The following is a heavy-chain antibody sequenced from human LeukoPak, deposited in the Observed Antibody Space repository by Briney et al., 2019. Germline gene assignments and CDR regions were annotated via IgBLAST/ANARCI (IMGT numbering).Heavy chain of an antibody. D-gene: IGHD3-10*01. CDR2: IFQTGNT. CDR3: ARGLMTTGRSNFDY. Sequence: SQTLSLTCTIAGGSISRGDYYWSWIRQPPGKGLEWIGEIFQTGNTNYNPSLKSRVTISVDKSKNQFSLRLSSVTAADTAVYYCARGLMTTGRSNFDYWGQGTLVTVSS. V-gene: IGHV4-30-4*01. CDR1: GGSISRGDYY. J-gene: IGHJ4*02.